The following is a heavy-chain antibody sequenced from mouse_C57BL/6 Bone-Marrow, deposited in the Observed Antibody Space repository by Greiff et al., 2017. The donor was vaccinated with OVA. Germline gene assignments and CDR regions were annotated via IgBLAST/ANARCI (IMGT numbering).Heavy chain of an antibody. CDR3: ADRWLLNY. CDR1: GYTFTDYY. Sequence: VHVKQSGPVLVKPGASVKMSCKASGYTFTDYYMNWVKQSHGKSLEWIGVINPYNGGTSYNQKFKGKATLTVDKSSSTSYMELNSLTSDDSAVYYCADRWLLNYWGQGTPLTVSS. V-gene: IGHV1-19*01. CDR2: INPYNGGT. D-gene: IGHD2-3*01. J-gene: IGHJ2*01.